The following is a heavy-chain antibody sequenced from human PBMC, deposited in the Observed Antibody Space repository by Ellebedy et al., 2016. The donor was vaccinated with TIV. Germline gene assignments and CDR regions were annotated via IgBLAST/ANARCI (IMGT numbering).Heavy chain of an antibody. Sequence: MPSETLSLTCTVSGGSISSSGYYWAWIRQPPGKGLEWRGYIYFSWSTYYNPSLQSRVSISVDTSKNQFSLKLTSVPAADTAIYYCAKHATAAAAFDYWGQGTLVTVSS. D-gene: IGHD2-2*01. CDR3: AKHATAAAAFDY. CDR2: IYFSWST. V-gene: IGHV4-39*01. J-gene: IGHJ4*02. CDR1: GGSISSSGYY.